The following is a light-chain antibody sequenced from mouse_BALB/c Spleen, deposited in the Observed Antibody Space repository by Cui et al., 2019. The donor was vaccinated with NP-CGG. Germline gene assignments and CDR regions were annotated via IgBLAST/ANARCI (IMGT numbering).Light chain of an antibody. CDR2: GTN. Sequence: AVVSQESALTTSPGETVTLTRRSSTGAVTTNNYANWVQEKPDHLLTGIIGGTNNRAPGVPARFSGSLIGDKAALTITGAQTEDEAIYFCALWYSNHWVFGGGTKLTVL. V-gene: IGLV1*01. J-gene: IGLJ1*01. CDR3: ALWYSNHWV. CDR1: TGAVTTNNY.